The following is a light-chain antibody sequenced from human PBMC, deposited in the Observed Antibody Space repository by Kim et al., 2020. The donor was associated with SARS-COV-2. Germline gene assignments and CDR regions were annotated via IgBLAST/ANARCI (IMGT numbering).Light chain of an antibody. V-gene: IGKV1-39*01. CDR2: AAS. CDR1: QSISSY. Sequence: ASVGDRVTITCRASQSISSYLNWYQQKQGKAPHLLIYAASSLQSGVSSRFSGSGSGTDFTLTISSLQPEDFAVYYCQQSYSTPRTFGEGTKVDIK. CDR3: QQSYSTPRT. J-gene: IGKJ1*01.